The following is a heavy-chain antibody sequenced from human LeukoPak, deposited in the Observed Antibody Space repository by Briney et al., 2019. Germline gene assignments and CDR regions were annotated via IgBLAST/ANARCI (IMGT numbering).Heavy chain of an antibody. J-gene: IGHJ5*02. D-gene: IGHD3-3*01. CDR3: AKPYYDFWSGYWGDWFDP. CDR1: GFTFSSYG. V-gene: IGHV3-30*02. CDR2: IRYDGSNK. Sequence: PGGSLRLSCAASGFTFSSYGMHWVRQAPGKGLEWEAFIRYDGSNKYYADSVKGRFTISRDNSKNTLYPQMNSLRAEDTAVYYCAKPYYDFWSGYWGDWFDPWGQGTLVTVSS.